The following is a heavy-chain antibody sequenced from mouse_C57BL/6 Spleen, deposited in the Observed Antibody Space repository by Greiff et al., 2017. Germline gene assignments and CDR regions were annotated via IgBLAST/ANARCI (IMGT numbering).Heavy chain of an antibody. D-gene: IGHD2-3*01. CDR1: GYTFTDYE. CDR3: TRWLLRCFAY. J-gene: IGHJ3*01. V-gene: IGHV1-15*01. CDR2: IDPETGGT. Sequence: VQLQQSGAELVRPGASVTLSCKASGYTFTDYEMHWVKQTPVHGLEWIGAIDPETGGTAYNQKFKGKDILTADKSSSTAYMELRSLASEDSAGYYCTRWLLRCFAYWGQGTLVTVSA.